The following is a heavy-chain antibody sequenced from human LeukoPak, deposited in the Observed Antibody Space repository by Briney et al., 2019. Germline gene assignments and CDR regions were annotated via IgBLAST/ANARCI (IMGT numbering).Heavy chain of an antibody. D-gene: IGHD6-6*01. CDR1: GFTFRSYW. CDR3: ARDGKGQLGIYYYYMDV. V-gene: IGHV3-7*01. Sequence: PGGSLRLSCAASGFTFRSYWMSWVRQAPGKGLEWVANIKQDGSEKYYVDSVKGRFTISRDNAKNSLYLQMNSLRAEDTAVYYCARDGKGQLGIYYYYMDVWGKGTTVTVSS. J-gene: IGHJ6*03. CDR2: IKQDGSEK.